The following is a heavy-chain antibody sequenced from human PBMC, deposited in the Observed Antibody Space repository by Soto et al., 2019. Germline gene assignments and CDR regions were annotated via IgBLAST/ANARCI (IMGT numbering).Heavy chain of an antibody. D-gene: IGHD2-2*01. Sequence: PGESLKISCKGSGYSFTSYWISWVRQMPGKGLEWMGRIDPSDSYTNYSPSFQGHVTISADKSISTAYLQWSSLKASDTAMYYCARLVVVPGGMSQYYYYGLDVWGQGTTVTVSS. J-gene: IGHJ6*02. CDR2: IDPSDSYT. CDR3: ARLVVVPGGMSQYYYYGLDV. V-gene: IGHV5-10-1*01. CDR1: GYSFTSYW.